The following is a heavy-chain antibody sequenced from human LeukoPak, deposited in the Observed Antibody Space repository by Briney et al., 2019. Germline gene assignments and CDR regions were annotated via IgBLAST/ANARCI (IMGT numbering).Heavy chain of an antibody. J-gene: IGHJ4*02. Sequence: ASVKVSCKASGGTFSSYAISWVRQAPGQGLEWMGRIIPIFGIANYAQKFQGRVTITADKSTSTAYMELSSLRSEDTAVYYCARDHGVVVTASYDYWGQGTLVTVSS. D-gene: IGHD2-21*02. V-gene: IGHV1-69*04. CDR3: ARDHGVVVTASYDY. CDR2: IIPIFGIA. CDR1: GGTFSSYA.